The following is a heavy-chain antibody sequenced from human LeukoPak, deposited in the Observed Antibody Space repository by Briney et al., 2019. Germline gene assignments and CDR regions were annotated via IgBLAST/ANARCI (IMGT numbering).Heavy chain of an antibody. CDR1: GFTFSTYA. D-gene: IGHD1-26*01. V-gene: IGHV3-23*01. CDR3: AKERAVAAIGDAFDM. CDR2: IVGSGDRT. Sequence: GGSLRLSCAASGFTFSTYAMTWVRQAPGKGLEWVSTIVGSGDRTFDADSVKGRFTISRDNSKSTLYLQMNSLTAEDTAVYYCAKERAVAAIGDAFDMWGQGTLVTVSS. J-gene: IGHJ3*02.